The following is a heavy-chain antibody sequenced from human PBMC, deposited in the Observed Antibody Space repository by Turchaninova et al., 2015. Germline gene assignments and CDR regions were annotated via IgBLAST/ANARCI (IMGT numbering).Heavy chain of an antibody. CDR1: VFPLTSSGVG. J-gene: IGHJ4*02. Sequence: TLKEXXXTLXXPTHTLTLXCXFTVFPLTSSGVGVGWFLPPPGKARGWIALIYWDDDERYSPSLKTRPTITKDTSKNQLVPTMTNMEPGDTVTYYCAHKGGRGDPFDYWGQGALVTVSS. CDR3: AHKGGRGDPFDY. V-gene: IGHV2-5*02. CDR2: IYWDDDE. D-gene: IGHD3-10*01.